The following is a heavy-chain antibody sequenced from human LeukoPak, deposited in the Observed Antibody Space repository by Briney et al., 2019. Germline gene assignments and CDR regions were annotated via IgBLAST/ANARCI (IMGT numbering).Heavy chain of an antibody. CDR1: GGSFSGYY. CDR3: ARGGEDSGYDFFDY. V-gene: IGHV4-34*01. J-gene: IGHJ4*02. Sequence: PSETLSLTCAVYGGSFSGYYWSWIRQPPGKGLEWIGEINHSGSTNYNPSLKSRVTISVDTSKNQFSLKLSSVTAADTAVYYCARGGEDSGYDFFDYWGQGTLVTVSS. CDR2: INHSGST. D-gene: IGHD5-12*01.